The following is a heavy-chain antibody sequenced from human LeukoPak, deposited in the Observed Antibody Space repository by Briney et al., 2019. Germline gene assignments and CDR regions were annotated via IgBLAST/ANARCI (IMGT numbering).Heavy chain of an antibody. V-gene: IGHV5-51*01. J-gene: IGHJ4*02. CDR1: GYSFTSYW. CDR3: ARSTYYYDSSGQHHYFDY. CDR2: IYPGDSDT. Sequence: GESLKISCKGSGYSFTSYWIGWVRPMPGKGLEWMGIIYPGDSDTRYSPSFQGQVTISADKSISTAYLQWSSLKASDTAMYYCARSTYYYDSSGQHHYFDYWGQGTLVTVSS. D-gene: IGHD3-22*01.